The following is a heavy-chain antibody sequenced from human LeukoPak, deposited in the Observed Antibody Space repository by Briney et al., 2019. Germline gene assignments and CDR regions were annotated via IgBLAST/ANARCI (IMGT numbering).Heavy chain of an antibody. V-gene: IGHV3-11*01. D-gene: IGHD3-22*01. Sequence: SGGSLRLSCAASGFTFSDYYMSWIRQAPGKGLEWVSYISSSGSTIYYADSVKGRFTISRDNSKNTLYLQMNSLRAEDTAVYYCAKDYRITMIVVVPAVAFDIWGQGTMVTVSS. CDR1: GFTFSDYY. J-gene: IGHJ3*02. CDR3: AKDYRITMIVVVPAVAFDI. CDR2: ISSSGSTI.